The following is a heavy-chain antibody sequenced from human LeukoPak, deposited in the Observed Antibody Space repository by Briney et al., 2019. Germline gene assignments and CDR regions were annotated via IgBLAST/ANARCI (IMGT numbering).Heavy chain of an antibody. CDR1: GGSISSGSYY. CDR2: IYTSGST. D-gene: IGHD6-19*01. CDR3: AGEYLGIAVAGTYFDY. Sequence: SQTLSLTCTVSGGSISSGSYYWSWIRQPAGKGLEWIGRIYTSGSTNYNPSLKSRVTISVDTSKNQFSLKLSSVTAADTAVYYCAGEYLGIAVAGTYFDYWGQGTLVTVSS. V-gene: IGHV4-61*02. J-gene: IGHJ4*02.